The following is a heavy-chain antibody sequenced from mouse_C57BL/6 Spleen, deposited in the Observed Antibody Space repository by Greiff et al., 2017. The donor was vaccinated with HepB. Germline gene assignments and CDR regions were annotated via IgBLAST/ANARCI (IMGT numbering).Heavy chain of an antibody. CDR2: IRLKSDNYAT. V-gene: IGHV6-3*01. CDR3: TAGNYAFAY. J-gene: IGHJ3*01. D-gene: IGHD2-1*01. CDR1: GFTFSNYW. Sequence: DVMLVESGGGLVQPGGSMKLSCVASGFTFSNYWMNWVRQSPEKGLEWVAQIRLKSDNYATHYAESVKGRFTISRDDSKSSVYLQMNNLRAEDTGIYYCTAGNYAFAYWGQGTLVTVSA.